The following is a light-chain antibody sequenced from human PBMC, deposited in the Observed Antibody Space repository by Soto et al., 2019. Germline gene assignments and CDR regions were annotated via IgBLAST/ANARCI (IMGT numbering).Light chain of an antibody. J-gene: IGKJ1*01. CDR3: QQSFITPWT. V-gene: IGKV1-39*01. CDR2: AAS. Sequence: DIQMTQSPSSLSASVGDRVTITCRASQTISSYLNWYQHKPGQAPKLLIDAASSLQSGVPSRFSDSGSGTDFTLTISSLQPEDFATYYCQQSFITPWTFGQGTKVEIK. CDR1: QTISSY.